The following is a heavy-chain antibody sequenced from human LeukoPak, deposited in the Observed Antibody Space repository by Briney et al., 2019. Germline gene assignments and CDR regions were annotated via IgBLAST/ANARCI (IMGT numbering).Heavy chain of an antibody. J-gene: IGHJ4*02. CDR1: GFTFSSYA. CDR3: ARPASYDFWSGYYTYFDY. Sequence: PGRSLRLSCAASGFTFSSYAMHWVRHAPGKGQEWVAVISYDGSKKYYTHSAKGRFTISRDNSKNTLYLQMNSPRAQDTAVYYCARPASYDFWSGYYTYFDYWGQGTLVTVSS. CDR2: ISYDGSKK. D-gene: IGHD3-3*01. V-gene: IGHV3-30*04.